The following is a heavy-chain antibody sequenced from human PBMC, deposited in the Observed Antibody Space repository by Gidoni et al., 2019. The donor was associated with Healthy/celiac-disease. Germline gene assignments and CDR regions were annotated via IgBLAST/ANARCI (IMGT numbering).Heavy chain of an antibody. CDR2: ISYDGSNK. CDR1: GFTFSSYA. CDR3: ARDVGVF. V-gene: IGHV3-30-3*01. Sequence: QVQLVESGGGVVPPGRSLRLSCAASGFTFSSYAMHWVRQAPGKGLEWVAVISYDGSNKYYADSVKGRFTISRDNSKNTLYLQMNSLRAEDTAVYYWARDVGVFWGQGTLVTVSS. J-gene: IGHJ4*02. D-gene: IGHD3-3*01.